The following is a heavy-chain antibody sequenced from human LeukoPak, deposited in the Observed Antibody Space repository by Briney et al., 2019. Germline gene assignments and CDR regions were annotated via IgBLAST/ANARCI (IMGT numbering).Heavy chain of an antibody. CDR3: TRVVSVASYYFDY. D-gene: IGHD6-19*01. V-gene: IGHV3-11*06. CDR2: ISSSSSYT. Sequence: GGSLRLSCAASGFTFSDHYMSWIRQAPGKGLEWISYISSSSSYTLYADSAKGRFTISRDNAKNSLYLQMNSLRAEDTAVYYCTRVVSVASYYFDYWGQGTLVTVSS. J-gene: IGHJ4*02. CDR1: GFTFSDHY.